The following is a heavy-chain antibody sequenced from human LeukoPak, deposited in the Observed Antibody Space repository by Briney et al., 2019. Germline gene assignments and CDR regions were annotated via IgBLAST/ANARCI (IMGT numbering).Heavy chain of an antibody. V-gene: IGHV3-21*04. CDR1: GFTFSSYS. J-gene: IGHJ4*02. CDR3: ASYRGSGWYAPGY. Sequence: PGGSLRLSCAASGFTFSSYSMNWVRQAPGKGLEWVSSISSSSSYIYYADSVKGRFTISRDNAKNSLYLQMNSLRAEDTAVYYCASYRGSGWYAPGYWGQGTLVTVSS. D-gene: IGHD6-19*01. CDR2: ISSSSSYI.